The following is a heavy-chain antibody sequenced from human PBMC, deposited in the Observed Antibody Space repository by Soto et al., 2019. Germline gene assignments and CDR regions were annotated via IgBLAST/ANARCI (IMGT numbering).Heavy chain of an antibody. CDR3: ATGAYCSGGSCSDYYYYYYGMDL. V-gene: IGHV1-58*01. Sequence: SVKVSCKTSGFTFRSSAVQWVRQARGQRLEWIGWLVVGTGNTNYAQKFQQRVTISSDRSTNTVSMELSSLTSEDTAVYCCATGAYCSGGSCSDYYYYYYGMDLWGQGTTVTVSS. J-gene: IGHJ6*02. CDR2: LVVGTGNT. CDR1: GFTFRSSA. D-gene: IGHD2-15*01.